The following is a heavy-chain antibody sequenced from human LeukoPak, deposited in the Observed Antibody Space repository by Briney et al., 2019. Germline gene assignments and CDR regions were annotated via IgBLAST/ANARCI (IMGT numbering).Heavy chain of an antibody. Sequence: PGGSLRLSCAASGFTFSSYSMNWVRQAPGKGLEWVSSISSSSYIYYADSVKGRFTISRDNAKNSLYLQMNSLRAEDTAVYYCARDRPYDSSGFDYWGQGTLVTVSS. D-gene: IGHD3-22*01. CDR2: ISSSSYI. CDR1: GFTFSSYS. J-gene: IGHJ4*02. CDR3: ARDRPYDSSGFDY. V-gene: IGHV3-21*01.